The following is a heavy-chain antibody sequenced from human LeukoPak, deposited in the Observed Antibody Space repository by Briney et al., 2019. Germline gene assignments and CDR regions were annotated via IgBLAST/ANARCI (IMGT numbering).Heavy chain of an antibody. V-gene: IGHV3-30*18. CDR2: ISYDGSNK. CDR1: GFTFSSYD. Sequence: GRSLRLSCAASGFTFSSYDMHWVRQAPGKGLEWVAVISYDGSNKYYADSVKGRFTISRDNSKNTLYLQMNSLRAEDTAVYYCAKDWSSGWYPYYFDYWGQGTLVTVSS. D-gene: IGHD6-19*01. J-gene: IGHJ4*02. CDR3: AKDWSSGWYPYYFDY.